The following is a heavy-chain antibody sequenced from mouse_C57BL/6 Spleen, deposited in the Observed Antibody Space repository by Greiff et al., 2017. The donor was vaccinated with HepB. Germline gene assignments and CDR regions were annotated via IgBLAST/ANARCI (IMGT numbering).Heavy chain of an antibody. J-gene: IGHJ1*03. CDR1: GYTFTDYE. Sequence: VKLQESGAELVRPGASVTLSCKASGYTFTDYEMHWVKQTPVHGLEWIGAIDPETGGTAYNQKFKGKAILTADKSSSTAYMELRSLTSEDSAVYYCTRGGGRDRYFDVWGTGTTVTVSS. CDR2: IDPETGGT. V-gene: IGHV1-15*01. D-gene: IGHD3-3*01. CDR3: TRGGGRDRYFDV.